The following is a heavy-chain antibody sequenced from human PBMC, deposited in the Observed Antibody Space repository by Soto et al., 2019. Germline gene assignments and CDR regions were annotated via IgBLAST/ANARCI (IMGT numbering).Heavy chain of an antibody. CDR2: VNPSGGHT. Sequence: QVQLVQSGAEVKKPGASVKVSCKASGDTFTDYYIHWVRQAPGQGLEWMGTVNPSGGHTTYAQHLLGRMTRTRDTSASTLYMELTSLTSAGTAVYYCARGGLVVVVTAALDYWGQGTLDTVSS. D-gene: IGHD2-21*02. V-gene: IGHV1-46*04. CDR1: GDTFTDYY. CDR3: ARGGLVVVVTAALDY. J-gene: IGHJ4*02.